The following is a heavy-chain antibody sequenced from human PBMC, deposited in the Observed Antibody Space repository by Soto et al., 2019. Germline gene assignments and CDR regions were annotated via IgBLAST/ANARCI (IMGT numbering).Heavy chain of an antibody. Sequence: QVQLVESGGGVVQPGRSLRLSCAASGFTFSSYGMHWVRQAPGKGLEWVAVISYDGSNKYYADSVKGRFTISRDNSKNTLYLQMNSLRAEDTAVYYCAKAYRWLAIDYWGQGTLVTVSS. CDR3: AKAYRWLAIDY. J-gene: IGHJ4*02. CDR1: GFTFSSYG. CDR2: ISYDGSNK. D-gene: IGHD6-19*01. V-gene: IGHV3-30*18.